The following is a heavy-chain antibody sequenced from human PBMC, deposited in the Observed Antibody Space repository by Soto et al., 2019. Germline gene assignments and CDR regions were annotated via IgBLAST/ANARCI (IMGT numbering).Heavy chain of an antibody. CDR3: ARGNIVVVPTVGWFDP. V-gene: IGHV4-38-2*01. J-gene: IGHJ5*02. CDR1: GYFISSGYY. Sequence: PXETLSLICAVSGYFISSGYYWCWIRQPPGKGLEWIGSMFHSGSTHYNPSLKSRVTISVDTSKNHFSLRLSSVTASDTAVYYCARGNIVVVPTVGWFDPWGQGTLVTVSS. D-gene: IGHD2-2*01. CDR2: MFHSGST.